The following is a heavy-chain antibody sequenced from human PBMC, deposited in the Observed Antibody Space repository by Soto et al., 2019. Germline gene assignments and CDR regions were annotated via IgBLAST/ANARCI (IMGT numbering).Heavy chain of an antibody. CDR3: ARVNTNYYDSSGYYPLDYYYGMDV. Sequence: ETLSLTCTVSGGSISSYYWSWIRQPPGKGLEWIGYIYYSGSTNYNPSLKSRVTISVDTSKNQFSLKLSSVTAADTAVYYCARVNTNYYDSSGYYPLDYYYGMDVWGQGTTVTVSS. CDR2: IYYSGST. CDR1: GGSISSYY. J-gene: IGHJ6*02. D-gene: IGHD3-22*01. V-gene: IGHV4-59*01.